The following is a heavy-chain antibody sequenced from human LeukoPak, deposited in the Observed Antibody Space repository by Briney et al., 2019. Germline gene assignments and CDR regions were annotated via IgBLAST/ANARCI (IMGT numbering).Heavy chain of an antibody. CDR1: GFTFGDYY. D-gene: IGHD3-22*01. Sequence: GGSLRLSCAASGFTFGDYYMSWIRQAPGKGLEWVSYMSSSGTYTNYADSVKGRFTISRDNAKNSLYLQMNSLRAEDTALYYCARDLRVVITGSFDSWGQGTLVTVSS. V-gene: IGHV3-11*05. CDR3: ARDLRVVITGSFDS. CDR2: MSSSGTYT. J-gene: IGHJ4*02.